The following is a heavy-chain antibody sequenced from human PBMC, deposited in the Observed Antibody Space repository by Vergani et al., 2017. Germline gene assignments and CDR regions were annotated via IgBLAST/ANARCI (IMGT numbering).Heavy chain of an antibody. CDR1: GFTFSSYG. Sequence: VQLVESGGGVVQPGRSLRLSCAASGFTFSSYGMHWVRQAPGKGLEWVSSISSSSSYIYYADSVKGRFTISRDNAKNSLYLQMNSLRAEDTAVYYCASGGPRADFDLWGRGTLVTVSS. D-gene: IGHD6-19*01. CDR2: ISSSSSYI. J-gene: IGHJ2*01. V-gene: IGHV3-21*01. CDR3: ASGGPRADFDL.